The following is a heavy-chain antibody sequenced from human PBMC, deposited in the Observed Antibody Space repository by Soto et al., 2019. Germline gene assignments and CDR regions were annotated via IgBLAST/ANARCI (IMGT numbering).Heavy chain of an antibody. Sequence: LRLSCAASGFTFSSYAMSWVRQAPGKGLEWVSVISGSGGSTYYADSVKGRFIISRDNSKNTLYLQVNSLRAEDTAVYYCVRSTRPSTPGYYYYYSMDVWGQGTTVTVSS. CDR2: ISGSGGST. V-gene: IGHV3-23*01. CDR3: VRSTRPSTPGYYYYYSMDV. D-gene: IGHD6-25*01. J-gene: IGHJ6*02. CDR1: GFTFSSYA.